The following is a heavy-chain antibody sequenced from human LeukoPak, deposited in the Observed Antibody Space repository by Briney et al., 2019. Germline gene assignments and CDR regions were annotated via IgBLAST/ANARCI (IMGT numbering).Heavy chain of an antibody. CDR1: GFTFSSYG. J-gene: IGHJ6*02. D-gene: IGHD6-19*01. CDR2: IWYDGSNK. CDR3: ARDLGRTVAGRNYYYGMDV. Sequence: GGSLRLPCAASGFTFSSYGMHWVRQAPGKGLEWVAVIWYDGSNKYYADSVKGRFTISRDNSKNTLYLQMNSLRAEDTAVYYCARDLGRTVAGRNYYYGMDVWGQGTTVTVSS. V-gene: IGHV3-33*01.